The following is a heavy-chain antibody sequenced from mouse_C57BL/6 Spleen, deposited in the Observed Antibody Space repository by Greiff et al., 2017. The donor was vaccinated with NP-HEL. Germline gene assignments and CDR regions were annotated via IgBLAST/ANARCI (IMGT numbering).Heavy chain of an antibody. D-gene: IGHD1-1*01. CDR1: GYTFTSYW. CDR3: ARGGYYGPYAMDY. CDR2: IHPNSGST. J-gene: IGHJ4*01. V-gene: IGHV1-64*01. Sequence: QVQLKQPGAELVKPGASVKLSCKASGYTFTSYWMHWVKQRPGQGLEWIGMIHPNSGSTNYNEKFKSKATLTVDKSSSTAYMQLSSLTSEDSAVYYGARGGYYGPYAMDYWGQGTSVTVSS.